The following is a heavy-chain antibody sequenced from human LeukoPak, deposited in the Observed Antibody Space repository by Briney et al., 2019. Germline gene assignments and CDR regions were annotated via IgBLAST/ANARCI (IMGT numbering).Heavy chain of an antibody. J-gene: IGHJ4*02. V-gene: IGHV1-2*06. CDR2: INPNSGGT. D-gene: IGHD3-10*01. CDR3: ERGGSSYRFGEYPYYLDY. CDR1: GYTFTGYY. Sequence: ASVKVSYKASGYTFTGYYMHWVRQAPGQGLEWMGRINPNSGGTNYAQKFQGRVTMTRDTSISTAYMELSRLRSDDTAVYYCERGGSSYRFGEYPYYLDYWGQGTLVTVSS.